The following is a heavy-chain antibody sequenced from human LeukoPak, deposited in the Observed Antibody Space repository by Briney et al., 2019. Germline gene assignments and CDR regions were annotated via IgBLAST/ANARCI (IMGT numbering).Heavy chain of an antibody. Sequence: GGSLRLSCAAYGFTFSDYSMSWSRQAPGKGLEWVSYISSSSSYTNYADSVKGRFTISRDNAKNSLYLQMNSLRAEDTAVYYCARLAYSMVRGVYYFDYWGQGTLVTVSS. D-gene: IGHD3-10*01. CDR2: ISSSSSYT. J-gene: IGHJ4*02. V-gene: IGHV3-11*06. CDR3: ARLAYSMVRGVYYFDY. CDR1: GFTFSDYS.